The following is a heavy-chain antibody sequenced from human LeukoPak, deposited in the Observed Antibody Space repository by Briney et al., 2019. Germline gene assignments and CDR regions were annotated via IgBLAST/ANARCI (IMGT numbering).Heavy chain of an antibody. V-gene: IGHV3-74*01. J-gene: IGHJ4*02. CDR1: GFTFRTYW. Sequence: PGGSLRLSCAASGFTFRTYWMHWVRQTPGQGLVWVSRINSDGSTTNYADSVKGRFTVSRDNAQNTLYLQMCSLRAEDTAVYYCARAGNYYFEYWGQGALVTVSS. CDR2: INSDGSTT. CDR3: ARAGNYYFEY. D-gene: IGHD3-10*01.